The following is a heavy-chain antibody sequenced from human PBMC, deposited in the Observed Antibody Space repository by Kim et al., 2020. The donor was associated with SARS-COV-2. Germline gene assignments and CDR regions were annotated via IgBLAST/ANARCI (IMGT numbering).Heavy chain of an antibody. V-gene: IGHV1-3*01. CDR1: EYSFTAYT. CDR2: INAANGNT. J-gene: IGHJ4*02. D-gene: IGHD2-15*01. Sequence: ASVKVSCKASEYSFTAYTIHWVRQAPGQRLEWMGWINAANGNTEFSQKFQGRVTSSRDTSATTVHMEVSSLTSEDTAVYYCARGAYCRGGICFPPGGFWGQGTLVIVSS. CDR3: ARGAYCRGGICFPPGGF.